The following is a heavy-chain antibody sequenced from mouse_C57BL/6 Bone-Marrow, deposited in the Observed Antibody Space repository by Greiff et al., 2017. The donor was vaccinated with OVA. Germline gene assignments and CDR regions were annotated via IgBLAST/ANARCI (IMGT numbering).Heavy chain of an antibody. CDR3: ARQSYYGSSRCLFDV. D-gene: IGHD1-1*01. CDR1: GYTFTSYW. Sequence: QVQLQQPGAELVKPGASVKLSCKASGYTFTSYWMQWVKQRPGQGLEWIGEIDPSDSYTNYNQKFKGKATLTVDTSSSTAYMQLSSLTSEDSAVYYCARQSYYGSSRCLFDVWGTGTTVTVSS. V-gene: IGHV1-50*01. J-gene: IGHJ1*03. CDR2: IDPSDSYT.